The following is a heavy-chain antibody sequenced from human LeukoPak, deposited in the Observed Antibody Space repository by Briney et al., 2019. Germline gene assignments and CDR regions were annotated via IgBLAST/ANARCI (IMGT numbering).Heavy chain of an antibody. CDR3: ARVLPPASYYDSSGTDN. Sequence: GASVKVSCKASGYTFTGYYMYWVRQAPGQGLEWMGWINPNSGGTNYAQKFQGRVPMTRDTSIRTAYMELSRLRSNATAVYYCARVLPPASYYDSSGTDNWGQGTLVTVSS. CDR2: INPNSGGT. D-gene: IGHD3-22*01. CDR1: GYTFTGYY. J-gene: IGHJ4*02. V-gene: IGHV1-2*02.